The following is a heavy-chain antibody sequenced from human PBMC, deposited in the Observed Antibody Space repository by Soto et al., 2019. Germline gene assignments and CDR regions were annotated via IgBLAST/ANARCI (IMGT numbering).Heavy chain of an antibody. CDR3: ARDGIRGYYDSSGPTDV. V-gene: IGHV4-34*01. CDR1: GGSFSGYY. Sequence: SETLSLTCAVYGGSFSGYYWSWIRQPPGKGLEWIGEINHSGSTNYNPSLKSRVTISADTSKNQFSLKLSSVTAADTAVYYCARDGIRGYYDSSGPTDVWGQGTTVTVSS. J-gene: IGHJ6*02. CDR2: INHSGST. D-gene: IGHD3-22*01.